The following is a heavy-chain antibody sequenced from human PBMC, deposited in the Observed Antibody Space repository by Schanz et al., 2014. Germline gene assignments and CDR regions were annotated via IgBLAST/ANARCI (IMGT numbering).Heavy chain of an antibody. D-gene: IGHD1-1*01. CDR2: ISYSGST. V-gene: IGHV4-31*03. CDR1: GGSISSGGYY. Sequence: QVQLQESGPGLVKPSQTLSLTCTVSGGSISSGGYYWSWIRQHPGKGLEWIGFISYSGSTYYNPSLKSRVPISVDTSKSQFSLTRTSLTAADTAVYYCARDTTWRLDLWGRGTLVTVSS. CDR3: ARDTTWRLDL. J-gene: IGHJ2*01.